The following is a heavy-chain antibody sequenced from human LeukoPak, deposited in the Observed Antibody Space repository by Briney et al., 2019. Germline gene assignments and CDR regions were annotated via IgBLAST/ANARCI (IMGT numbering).Heavy chain of an antibody. J-gene: IGHJ4*02. D-gene: IGHD5-12*01. CDR3: ARGPRRGYSGYDLLDY. V-gene: IGHV4-59*12. CDR1: GGSISSYY. Sequence: SETLSLTCTVSGGSISSYYWSWIRQPPGKGLEWIGYIYYSGSTNYNPSLKSRVTISVDTSKNQFSLKLSSVTAADTAVYYCARGPRRGYSGYDLLDYWGQGTLVTVSS. CDR2: IYYSGST.